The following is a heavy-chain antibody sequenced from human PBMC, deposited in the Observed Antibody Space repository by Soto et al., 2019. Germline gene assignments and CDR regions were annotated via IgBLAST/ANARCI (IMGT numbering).Heavy chain of an antibody. V-gene: IGHV1-2*02. CDR2: INPNSGGT. Sequence: GASVKVSCKASGYTFTGYYMHWVRQAPGQGLEWMGWINPNSGGTNYAQKFQGRVTMTRDTSISTAYMELSRLRSDDTAVYYCARDLRSSWYVVYYYYGMDVWGQGTTVTVSS. J-gene: IGHJ6*02. D-gene: IGHD6-13*01. CDR1: GYTFTGYY. CDR3: ARDLRSSWYVVYYYYGMDV.